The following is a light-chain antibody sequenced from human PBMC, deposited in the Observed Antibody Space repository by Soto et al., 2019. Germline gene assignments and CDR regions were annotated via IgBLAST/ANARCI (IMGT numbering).Light chain of an antibody. CDR1: QIVSSY. V-gene: IGKV3-11*01. Sequence: EIVLTQSPATLSLSQGDRATLSCSASQIVSSYLAWYQQKHGQAPRLLSYDASNRATGIPARFSGSGSGTDFTLTISSLEPEYFAVYYCQQRSNWLTFGGGTKVEIK. CDR2: DAS. J-gene: IGKJ4*01. CDR3: QQRSNWLT.